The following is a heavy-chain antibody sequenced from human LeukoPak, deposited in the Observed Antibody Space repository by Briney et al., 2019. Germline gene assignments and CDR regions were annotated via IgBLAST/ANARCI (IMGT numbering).Heavy chain of an antibody. CDR1: GFTFSSYA. Sequence: PGGSLRLSCAASGFTFSSYAMGWVRQAPGKGLEWVSAISGSGGSTYYADSVKGRFTISRDNSKNTLYLQMNSLRAEDTAVYYYAKDREHGSGRYSAHAFDIWGQGTMVTVSS. D-gene: IGHD3-10*01. CDR3: AKDREHGSGRYSAHAFDI. CDR2: ISGSGGST. J-gene: IGHJ3*02. V-gene: IGHV3-23*01.